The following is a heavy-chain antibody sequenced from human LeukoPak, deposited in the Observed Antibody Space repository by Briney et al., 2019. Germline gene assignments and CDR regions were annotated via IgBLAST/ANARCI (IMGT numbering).Heavy chain of an antibody. D-gene: IGHD2-15*01. J-gene: IGHJ6*03. CDR1: GFTFSSYA. V-gene: IGHV3-23*01. Sequence: GGSLRLSCAASGFTFSSYAMSWVRQAPGKGLEWVSAISGSGGSTYYADSVKGRSTISRDNSKNTLYLQMNSVRAEDTAIYYCVKNGDRGAYCSGGSCYPYYYYYMDVWGKGTTVTISS. CDR3: VKNGDRGAYCSGGSCYPYYYYYMDV. CDR2: ISGSGGST.